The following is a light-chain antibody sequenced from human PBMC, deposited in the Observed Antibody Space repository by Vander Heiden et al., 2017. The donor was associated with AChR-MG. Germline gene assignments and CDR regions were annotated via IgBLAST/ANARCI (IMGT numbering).Light chain of an antibody. CDR2: DVS. J-gene: IGLJ1*01. Sequence: QSALTQPPSVSGPPGRSVAISCTGTSSDVGSNNTVSWYQTHPDQAPILMIYDVSKRPSGVADRFSGSKSGNTASLTIAALPADDEADYYCCSYACSYAFVFGTGTKVTVL. CDR3: CSYACSYAFV. CDR1: SSDVGSNNT. V-gene: IGLV2-11*01.